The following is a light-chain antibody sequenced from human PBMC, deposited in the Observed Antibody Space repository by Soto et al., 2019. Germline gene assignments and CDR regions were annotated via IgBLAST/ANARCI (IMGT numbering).Light chain of an antibody. J-gene: IGKJ4*01. CDR3: QEDNNWTQT. CDR2: SAS. CDR1: PSVSTT. Sequence: EIVMTQSPATLSVSPGERATLSCRASPSVSTTLAWYQQKPGQAPRLLIYSASTRATGLPGRFRGRGSGTEFTLTNSSLQSEDLAVSHCQEDNNWTQTFGGGTKVESK. V-gene: IGKV3-15*01.